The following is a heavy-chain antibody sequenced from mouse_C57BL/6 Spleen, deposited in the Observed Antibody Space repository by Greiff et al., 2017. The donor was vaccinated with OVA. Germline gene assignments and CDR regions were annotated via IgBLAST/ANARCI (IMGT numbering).Heavy chain of an antibody. CDR2: IYPGGGYT. Sequence: VKLQESGAELVRPGTSVKMSCKASGYTFTNYWIGWAKQRPGHGLEWIGDIYPGGGYTNYNEKFKGKATLTADKSSSTAYMQFSSLTSEDSAIYYCARVEAWDYDGEGYYFDYWGQGTTLTVSS. D-gene: IGHD2-4*01. CDR1: GYTFTNYW. V-gene: IGHV1-63*01. J-gene: IGHJ2*01. CDR3: ARVEAWDYDGEGYYFDY.